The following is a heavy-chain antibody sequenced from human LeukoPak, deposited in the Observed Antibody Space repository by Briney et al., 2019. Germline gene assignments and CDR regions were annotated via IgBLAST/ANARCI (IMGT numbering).Heavy chain of an antibody. CDR3: AKGLEGKVAGNGLDY. CDR2: IYSGGST. D-gene: IGHD6-19*01. V-gene: IGHV3-66*01. Sequence: GGSLRLSCAASEFSVGSNYMTWVRQAPGKGLEWVSLIYSGGSTYYADSVKGRFTISRDNSKNTLYLQMNSLRAEDTAVYYCAKGLEGKVAGNGLDYWGQGTLVTVSS. CDR1: EFSVGSNY. J-gene: IGHJ4*02.